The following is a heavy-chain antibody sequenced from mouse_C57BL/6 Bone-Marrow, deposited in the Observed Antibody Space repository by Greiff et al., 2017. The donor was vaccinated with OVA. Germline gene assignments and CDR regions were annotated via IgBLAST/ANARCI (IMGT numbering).Heavy chain of an antibody. CDR3: ARAGPLFGY. Sequence: VQLQQSGAELARPGASVKLSCKASGYTFTSYGISWVKQRTGQGLEWIGEIYPRSGNTYYNEKFKGKATLTADKSSSTAYMELRSLTSEDSAVYFCARAGPLFGYWGQGTTLTVSS. D-gene: IGHD3-3*01. CDR1: GYTFTSYG. CDR2: IYPRSGNT. J-gene: IGHJ2*01. V-gene: IGHV1-81*01.